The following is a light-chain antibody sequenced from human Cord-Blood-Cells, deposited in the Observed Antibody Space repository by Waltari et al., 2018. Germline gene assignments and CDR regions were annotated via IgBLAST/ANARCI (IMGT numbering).Light chain of an antibody. J-gene: IGKJ5*01. Sequence: DIVMTQSPLSLHVTPGEPASLSCRVSQSLLHSNGYNYLDWYLQKPGQSPQHLIYFGSNRASGVPNRFSGSGSGTDITLKISRVEAEDVGVYYCVQALQTLTFGQGTRLEIK. CDR3: VQALQTLT. CDR1: QSLLHSNGYNY. V-gene: IGKV2-28*01. CDR2: FGS.